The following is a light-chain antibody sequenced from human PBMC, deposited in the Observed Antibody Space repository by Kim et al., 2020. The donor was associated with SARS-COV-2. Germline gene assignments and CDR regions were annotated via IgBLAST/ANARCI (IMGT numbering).Light chain of an antibody. J-gene: IGLJ3*02. V-gene: IGLV6-57*01. CDR2: GDD. Sequence: GKTVTISCTRSSGSIASNYVQWYQQRPGSSPPTVIYGDDQRPSGVPDRFSGSIDSSSNSASLTISSLKTEDEAEYYCQSYDNYNQVFGGGTKVTVL. CDR1: SGSIASNY. CDR3: QSYDNYNQV.